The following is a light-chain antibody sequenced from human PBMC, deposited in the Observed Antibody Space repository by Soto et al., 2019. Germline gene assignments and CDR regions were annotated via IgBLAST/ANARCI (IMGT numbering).Light chain of an antibody. CDR1: QSVSSY. Sequence: IVLTQSPATLSLSPGERAILSCRASQSVSSYLAWYQQKPGQAPRLLIYDASNRATGIPARFSGIGSGTDFTLTISSIEPEDFAVYYCQQRSSWITFGQGTRLEIK. V-gene: IGKV3-11*01. CDR2: DAS. CDR3: QQRSSWIT. J-gene: IGKJ5*01.